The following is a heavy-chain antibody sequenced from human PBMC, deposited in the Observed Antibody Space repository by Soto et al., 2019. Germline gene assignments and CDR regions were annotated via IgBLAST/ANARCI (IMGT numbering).Heavy chain of an antibody. Sequence: QVQLQESGPGLVKPSGTLSLTCAVSGGSISSSNWWSWVRQPPGKGLEWIGEIYHSGSTNYNPSLKSRVTISVDKSKNQFYLTLSSVTAADTAVYYCARVQDSSGYYHYFDYWGQGTLVTVSS. CDR3: ARVQDSSGYYHYFDY. CDR2: IYHSGST. CDR1: GGSISSSNW. D-gene: IGHD3-22*01. V-gene: IGHV4-4*02. J-gene: IGHJ4*02.